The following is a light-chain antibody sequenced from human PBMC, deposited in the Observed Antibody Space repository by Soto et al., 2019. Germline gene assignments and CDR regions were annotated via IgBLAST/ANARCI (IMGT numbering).Light chain of an antibody. CDR1: QSVSIH. CDR3: QQYGSSWR. J-gene: IGKJ1*01. CDR2: DTS. V-gene: IGKV3-15*01. Sequence: ETVMTQSPGTLSVSLGERATLSCRASQSVSIHLAWYQQKPGQAPRLLIYDTSTGATGIPARFSGSGSGTEFTPTISSLQSEDFAVYYCQQYGSSWRFGQGTKVDIK.